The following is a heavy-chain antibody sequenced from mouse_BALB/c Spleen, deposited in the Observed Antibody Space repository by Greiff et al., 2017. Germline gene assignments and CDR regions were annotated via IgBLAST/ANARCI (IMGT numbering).Heavy chain of an antibody. CDR2: ISYSGST. CDR1: GYSITSDYA. CDR3: ASILWSAWFAY. Sequence: EVQLQESGPGLVKPSQSLSLTCTVTGYSITSDYAWNWIRQFPGNKLEWMGYISYSGSTSYNPSLKSRISITRDTSKNQFFLQLNSVTTEDTATYYCASILWSAWFAYWGQGTLVTVSA. J-gene: IGHJ3*01. V-gene: IGHV3-2*02. D-gene: IGHD1-1*02.